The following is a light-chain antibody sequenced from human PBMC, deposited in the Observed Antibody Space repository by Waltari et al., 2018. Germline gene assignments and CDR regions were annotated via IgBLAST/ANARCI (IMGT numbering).Light chain of an antibody. CDR3: CSYAGGSTPAI. CDR1: SSDVGIYDL. Sequence: QSALTQPASVSGSPGQSITISCTGTSSDVGIYDLVSWYQQHPGQAPKLMIYEAIKRPSGVSSRFSGSRSGNTASLTTSGLQAEDEADYYCCSYAGGSTPAIFGGGSKLTVL. V-gene: IGLV2-23*01. J-gene: IGLJ2*01. CDR2: EAI.